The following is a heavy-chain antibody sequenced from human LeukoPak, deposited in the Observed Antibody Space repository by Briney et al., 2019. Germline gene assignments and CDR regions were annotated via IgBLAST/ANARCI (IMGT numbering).Heavy chain of an antibody. D-gene: IGHD5-18*01. V-gene: IGHV1-2*02. Sequence: GGSVKVSCKASGYTFTGYYLHWVRQAPGEGLEWMGWINPNSGGTNYAQKFQDRVTMTRDTSISTAYMELSGLRSDDTAVYYCARQGVFGGYSYGYGYWGQGTLDTVST. CDR2: INPNSGGT. CDR1: GYTFTGYY. CDR3: ARQGVFGGYSYGYGY. J-gene: IGHJ4*02.